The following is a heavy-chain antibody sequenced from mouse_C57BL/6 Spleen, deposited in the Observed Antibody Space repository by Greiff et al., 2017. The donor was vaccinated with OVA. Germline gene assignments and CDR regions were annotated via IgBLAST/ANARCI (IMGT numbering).Heavy chain of an antibody. CDR1: GYTFTDYN. CDR2: INPNNGGT. D-gene: IGHD1-1*01. V-gene: IGHV1-18*01. CDR3: TKGDTTTGYFDV. Sequence: EVQLQQSGPELVKPGASVKIPCKASGYTFTDYNMDWVKQSHGKSLEWIGDINPNNGGTIYNQKFKGKATLTVDKSSSTAYMELRSLTSEDTAVYCGTKGDTTTGYFDVWGKGTTVTVSS. J-gene: IGHJ1*03.